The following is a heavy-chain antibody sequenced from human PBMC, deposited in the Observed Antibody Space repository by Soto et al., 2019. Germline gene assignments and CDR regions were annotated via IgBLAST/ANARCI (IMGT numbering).Heavy chain of an antibody. Sequence: EVQLVESGGGLVKPGGSLRLSCAASGFTFSSYSMNWVRQAPGKGLEWVSSISSSSSYIYYADSVKGRITISRDNAKNSLYLQMNSLRAEDTAVYYCARDLGGWYYYYYYYLYVWGKGTTVTVSS. D-gene: IGHD6-19*01. CDR3: ARDLGGWYYYYYYYLYV. V-gene: IGHV3-21*01. CDR1: GFTFSSYS. CDR2: ISSSSSYI. J-gene: IGHJ6*03.